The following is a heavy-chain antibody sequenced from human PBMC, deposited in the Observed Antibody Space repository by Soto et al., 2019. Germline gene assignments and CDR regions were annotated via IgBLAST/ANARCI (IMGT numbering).Heavy chain of an antibody. V-gene: IGHV1-46*01. Sequence: ASVKVSCKASGYTFTSYAMHWVRQAPGQGLEWMGIINASGGSTSYAQKFQGRVTMTRDTSTSTVYMELSSLRSEDTAVYYCAKEYYGGNSVLGYWGQGTLVTVSS. CDR3: AKEYYGGNSVLGY. D-gene: IGHD4-17*01. J-gene: IGHJ4*02. CDR1: GYTFTSYA. CDR2: INASGGST.